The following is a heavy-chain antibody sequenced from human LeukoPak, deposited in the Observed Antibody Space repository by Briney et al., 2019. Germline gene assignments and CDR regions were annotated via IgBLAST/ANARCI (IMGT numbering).Heavy chain of an antibody. J-gene: IGHJ4*02. CDR3: TRVGYCSSTSCHYFDY. D-gene: IGHD2-2*01. V-gene: IGHV3-49*04. CDR2: IRSKAYGGTT. Sequence: GGSLRLSCKTSGFTFGDYAMSWVRQAPGKGLEWVGFIRSKAYGGTTEYAASVKGRFTISRDDSKSIAYLQMNSLKTEDTAVYYCTRVGYCSSTSCHYFDYWGQGTLVTVSS. CDR1: GFTFGDYA.